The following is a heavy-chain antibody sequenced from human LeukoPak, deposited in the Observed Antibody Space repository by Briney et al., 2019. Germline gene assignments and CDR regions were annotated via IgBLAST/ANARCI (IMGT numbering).Heavy chain of an antibody. CDR2: ISSSGSTI. V-gene: IGHV3-48*03. CDR1: GFTFSNYA. D-gene: IGHD5-18*01. J-gene: IGHJ4*02. Sequence: GGSLRLSCAASGFTFSNYAIHWVRQAPGKGLEWVSYISSSGSTIYYADSVKGRFTISRDNAKNSLYLQMNSLRAEDTAVYYCARGNSYGFNWGQGTLVTVSS. CDR3: ARGNSYGFN.